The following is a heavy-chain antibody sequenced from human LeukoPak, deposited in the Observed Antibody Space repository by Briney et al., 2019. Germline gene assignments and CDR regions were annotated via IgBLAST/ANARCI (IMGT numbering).Heavy chain of an antibody. Sequence: ASVKVPCKASGYTFTGYWLHWVRQAPGQGLEWMGWISPKSGDTNYAQKFQGRVTMTRDTSISTVYMEVSRLRSDDTAVYYCARDQGVPGATNWFFDIWGRGTLVTVSS. CDR2: ISPKSGDT. V-gene: IGHV1-2*02. J-gene: IGHJ2*01. CDR1: GYTFTGYW. CDR3: ARDQGVPGATNWFFDI. D-gene: IGHD6-19*01.